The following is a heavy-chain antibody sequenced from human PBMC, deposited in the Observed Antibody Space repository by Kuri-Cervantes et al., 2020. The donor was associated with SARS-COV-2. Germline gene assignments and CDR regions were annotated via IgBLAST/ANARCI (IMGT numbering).Heavy chain of an antibody. Sequence: GESLKISCEVSGYDFTIYWISWVRQMPGKGLEWMGRIDPSDSYTDYSPSFGGHVTISIDKSISTAYLQWSSLKASDTAMYYCVRTPHLGAFDFWGQGTMVTV. J-gene: IGHJ3*01. V-gene: IGHV5-10-1*01. CDR2: IDPSDSYT. CDR1: GYDFTIYW. CDR3: VRTPHLGAFDF. D-gene: IGHD2-15*01.